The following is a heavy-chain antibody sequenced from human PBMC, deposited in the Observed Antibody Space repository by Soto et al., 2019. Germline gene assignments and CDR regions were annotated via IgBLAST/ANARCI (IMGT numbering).Heavy chain of an antibody. Sequence: ASVEVSCKASGYAFTGYYMHWVRQAHGQGLEWMGWINPNSGGTNYAQKFQGWVTMTRDTSISTAYMELSRLRSDDTAVYYCARGPPGTAFDIWGQGTMVTVSS. CDR1: GYAFTGYY. V-gene: IGHV1-2*04. CDR3: ARGPPGTAFDI. D-gene: IGHD1-1*01. J-gene: IGHJ3*02. CDR2: INPNSGGT.